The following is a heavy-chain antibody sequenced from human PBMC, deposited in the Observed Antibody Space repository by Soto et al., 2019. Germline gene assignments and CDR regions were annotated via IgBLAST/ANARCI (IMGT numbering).Heavy chain of an antibody. CDR3: ARWSYLDY. CDR2: ISSSDGKT. J-gene: IGHJ4*02. D-gene: IGHD3-3*01. Sequence: GGSLRLSCAASGFSFGSYALSWVRQAPGKGLEWVSTISSSDGKTFYADSVKGRFSISRDTSQSTLYLQMNSLRADDTAMYYCARWSYLDYWGQGTRVTVSS. CDR1: GFSFGSYA. V-gene: IGHV3-23*01.